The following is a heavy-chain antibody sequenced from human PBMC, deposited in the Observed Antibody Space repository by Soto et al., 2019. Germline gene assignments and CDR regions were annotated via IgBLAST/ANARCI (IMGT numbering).Heavy chain of an antibody. J-gene: IGHJ5*02. Sequence: ASVKVSRKATGGTFSSYAISWVRPAPGQGLEWMGGIIPIFGTANYAQKFQGRVTITADKSTSTAYMELSSLRSEDTAVYYCARAGDFWSGYYTKYNWFDPWGQGTLVTVSS. CDR2: IIPIFGTA. D-gene: IGHD3-3*01. V-gene: IGHV1-69*06. CDR3: ARAGDFWSGYYTKYNWFDP. CDR1: GGTFSSYA.